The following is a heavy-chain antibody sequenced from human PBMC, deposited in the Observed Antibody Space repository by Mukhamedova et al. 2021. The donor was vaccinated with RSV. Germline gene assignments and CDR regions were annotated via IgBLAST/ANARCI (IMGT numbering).Heavy chain of an antibody. D-gene: IGHD2-2*02. Sequence: VAVISYDGSNKYYADSVKGRFTISRDNSKNTLYLQMNSLRAEDTAVYYCAKGGYCSSTSCYKRDHDAFDIWGQGTTVTVSS. CDR2: ISYDGSNK. CDR3: AKGGYCSSTSCYKRDHDAFDI. V-gene: IGHV3-30*18. J-gene: IGHJ3*02.